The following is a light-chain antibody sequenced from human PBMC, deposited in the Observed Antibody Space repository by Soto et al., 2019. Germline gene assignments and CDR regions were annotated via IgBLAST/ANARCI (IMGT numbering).Light chain of an antibody. V-gene: IGKV1-39*01. J-gene: IGKJ1*01. CDR2: GAS. CDR1: QSISTS. CDR3: QQRGT. Sequence: DIPMTQSPSSLSASVGDRVTITCRASQSISTSLNWYQQKPGEAPKLLIYGASTLQSGVPSRFSGSGSGTEFTLAISSLQLEDFATYYCQQRGTFGLGTNVDVK.